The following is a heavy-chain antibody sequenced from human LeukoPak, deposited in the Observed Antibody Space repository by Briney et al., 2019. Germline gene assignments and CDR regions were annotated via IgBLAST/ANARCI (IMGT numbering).Heavy chain of an antibody. D-gene: IGHD3-16*02. Sequence: PGGSLRLSCAATGFTFSSYWMSWVRQAPGKGLEWVANIKQDGSEKYYVDSVKGRFTISRDNAKNSLYLQMNSLRAEDTAVYYCAEAAEEYYDYVWGSYRNDYWGQGTLVTVSS. CDR2: IKQDGSEK. J-gene: IGHJ4*02. V-gene: IGHV3-7*01. CDR1: GFTFSSYW. CDR3: AEAAEEYYDYVWGSYRNDY.